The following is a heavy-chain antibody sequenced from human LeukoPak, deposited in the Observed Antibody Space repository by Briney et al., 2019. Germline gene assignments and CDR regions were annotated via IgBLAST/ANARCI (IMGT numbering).Heavy chain of an antibody. V-gene: IGHV4-4*02. D-gene: IGHD6-13*01. CDR2: INHSGST. J-gene: IGHJ4*02. CDR1: GGSISSSNW. Sequence: PSETLSLTCAVSGGSISSSNWWSWIRQPPGKGLEWIGEINHSGSTNYNPSLKSRVTISVDTSKNQFSLKLSSVTAADTAVYYCASPPYSSSWYQEDYWGQGTLVTVSS. CDR3: ASPPYSSSWYQEDY.